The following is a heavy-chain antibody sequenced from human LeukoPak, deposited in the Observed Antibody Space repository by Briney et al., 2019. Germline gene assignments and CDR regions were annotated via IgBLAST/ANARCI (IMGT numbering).Heavy chain of an antibody. D-gene: IGHD5-18*01. V-gene: IGHV3-15*01. Sequence: PGGSLRLPCAASGFTFSSYGMHWVRQAPGKGLKWVGRIKSKTDGGTTDYAAPVKGRFTISRDDSKNTLYLQMNSLKTEDTAVYYCTTDHPLRPTHTAMAIFDYWGQGTLVTVSS. CDR3: TTDHPLRPTHTAMAIFDY. J-gene: IGHJ4*02. CDR1: GFTFSSYG. CDR2: IKSKTDGGTT.